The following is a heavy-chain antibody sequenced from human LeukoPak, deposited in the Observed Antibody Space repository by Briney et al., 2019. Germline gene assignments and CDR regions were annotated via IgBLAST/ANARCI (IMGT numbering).Heavy chain of an antibody. CDR3: ARQLALFGVAAYFDY. J-gene: IGHJ4*02. CDR2: IYHSGST. D-gene: IGHD3-3*01. V-gene: IGHV4-31*03. Sequence: PSQTLSLTCTVSGGSISSGGYYWTWIRQHPGKGLEWIGYIYHSGSTYYNPSLKSRVTISVDRSKNQFSLKLSSVTAADTAVYYCARQLALFGVAAYFDYWGQGTLVTVSS. CDR1: GGSISSGGYY.